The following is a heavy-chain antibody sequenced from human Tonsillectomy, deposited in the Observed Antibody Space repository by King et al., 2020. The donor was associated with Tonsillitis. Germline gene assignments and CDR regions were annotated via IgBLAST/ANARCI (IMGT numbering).Heavy chain of an antibody. CDR3: ARDSSSYIDNYLDAFDI. CDR2: IRRDGSKK. V-gene: IGHV3-7*01. D-gene: IGHD5-24*01. J-gene: IGHJ3*02. Sequence: EVQLMESGGGLVQPGGSLRLSCAASGFTFSAYWMTWVRQAPGKGLEWVANIRRDGSKKSYVDSVKGRFTISRDNARNSLFLQMTSLTAEDTAVYYCARDSSSYIDNYLDAFDIWGQGTMVTVSS. CDR1: GFTFSAYW.